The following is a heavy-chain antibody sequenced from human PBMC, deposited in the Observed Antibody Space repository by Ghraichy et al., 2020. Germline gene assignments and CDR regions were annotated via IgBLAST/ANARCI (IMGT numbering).Heavy chain of an antibody. V-gene: IGHV3-23*01. CDR3: AKAKGHSGSYYADY. Sequence: GSLRLSCAASGFTFSSYAMSWVRQAPGKGLEWVSVISGGGGSTYHADSVKGRLTISRDNSKNTLYLQMNSLRAEDTAVYYCAKAKGHSGSYYADYWGQGTLVTVSS. D-gene: IGHD1-26*01. CDR2: ISGGGGST. CDR1: GFTFSSYA. J-gene: IGHJ4*02.